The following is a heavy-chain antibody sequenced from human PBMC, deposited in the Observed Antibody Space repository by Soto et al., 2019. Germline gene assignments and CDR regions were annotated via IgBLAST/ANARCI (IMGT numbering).Heavy chain of an antibody. V-gene: IGHV1-18*01. D-gene: IGHD7-27*01. Sequence: ASVKVSCKASGYTFTSYGISWVRQAPGQGLEWMGWISAYNGNTNYAQKLQGRVTMTTDTSTSTAYMELRSLRSDDTAVYYCARDWSTGDEDYYYYMDVWGKGTTVTVSS. J-gene: IGHJ6*03. CDR3: ARDWSTGDEDYYYYMDV. CDR1: GYTFTSYG. CDR2: ISAYNGNT.